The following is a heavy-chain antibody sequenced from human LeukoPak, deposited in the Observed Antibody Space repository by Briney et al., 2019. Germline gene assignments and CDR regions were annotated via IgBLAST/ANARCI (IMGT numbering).Heavy chain of an antibody. V-gene: IGHV1-69*13. CDR3: ARDGYSYGYGHHNFDY. J-gene: IGHJ4*02. D-gene: IGHD5-18*01. CDR1: GGTFSSYA. CDR2: IIPIFGTA. Sequence: GASVKVSCKASGGTFSSYANSWVRQAPGQGLEWMGGIIPIFGTANYAQKFQGRVTITADESTSTAYMELSSLRSEDTAVYYCARDGYSYGYGHHNFDYWGQGTLVTVSS.